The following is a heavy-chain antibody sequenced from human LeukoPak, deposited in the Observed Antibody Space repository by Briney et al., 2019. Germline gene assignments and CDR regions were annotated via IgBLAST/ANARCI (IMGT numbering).Heavy chain of an antibody. CDR1: GYTFTGYY. J-gene: IGHJ4*02. D-gene: IGHD2-2*01. Sequence: ASVKVSCKASGYTFTGYYMHWVRQAPGQGLEWMGWINPNSGGTNYAQKFQGRVTMTRDTSISTAYMELSRLRSDDTAVYYCARESRGVIVVVPAAGRVFDYWGQGTLVTVSS. V-gene: IGHV1-2*02. CDR3: ARESRGVIVVVPAAGRVFDY. CDR2: INPNSGGT.